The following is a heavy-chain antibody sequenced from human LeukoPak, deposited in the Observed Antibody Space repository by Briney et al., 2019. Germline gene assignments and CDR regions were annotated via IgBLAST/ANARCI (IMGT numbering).Heavy chain of an antibody. Sequence: ASVKVSCKASGYTFTTYAMHWVRQAPGQRLEWMGWINAGSGDTKYSQKLQGRVTMTTDTSTSTAYMELRSLRSDDTAVYYCARAGAGTNWFDPWGQGTLVTVSS. CDR3: ARAGAGTNWFDP. V-gene: IGHV1-3*01. D-gene: IGHD6-13*01. CDR2: INAGSGDT. CDR1: GYTFTTYA. J-gene: IGHJ5*02.